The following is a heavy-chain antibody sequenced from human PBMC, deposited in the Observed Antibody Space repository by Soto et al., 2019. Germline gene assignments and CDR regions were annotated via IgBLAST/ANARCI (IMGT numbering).Heavy chain of an antibody. CDR1: GFTFRSYW. CDR3: ASGGISLNFDS. D-gene: IGHD2-2*01. V-gene: IGHV3-74*01. Sequence: EVQLVESGGGLVQPGGSLRLSCAASGFTFRSYWMQWVRQAPGKGLVWVSWINSDGSSTSYADSVKGRFTISRDNAKNTLYLQMISLRAEDTAVYYCASGGISLNFDSWGQGTLVTVSS. CDR2: INSDGSST. J-gene: IGHJ4*02.